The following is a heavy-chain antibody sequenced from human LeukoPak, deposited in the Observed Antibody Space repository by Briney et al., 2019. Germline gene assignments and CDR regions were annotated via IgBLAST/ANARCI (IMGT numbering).Heavy chain of an antibody. CDR3: VSREGGVVVPSDNWFDP. J-gene: IGHJ5*02. D-gene: IGHD2-2*01. CDR2: IIPIFGTA. Sequence: GASVKVSCKASGGTFSSYAISWVRQAPGQGLEWMGGIIPIFGTANYAQKFQGRVTITTDESTSTAYMELSSLRSEDTAVYYCVSREGGVVVPSDNWFDPWGQGTLVTVSS. V-gene: IGHV1-69*05. CDR1: GGTFSSYA.